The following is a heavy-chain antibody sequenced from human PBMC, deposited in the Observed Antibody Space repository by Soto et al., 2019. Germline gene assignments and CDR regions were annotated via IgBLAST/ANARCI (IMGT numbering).Heavy chain of an antibody. CDR3: ATYGSGDATDAFDI. D-gene: IGHD3-10*01. Sequence: GGSMRLSCAASGFNFSSYSMNWVRQAPGKGLEWVSSISSSSSYIYYADSVKGRFTISRDNAKNSLYLQMNSLRAEDTAVYYCATYGSGDATDAFDIWGQGTMVTVSS. CDR1: GFNFSSYS. V-gene: IGHV3-21*01. J-gene: IGHJ3*02. CDR2: ISSSSSYI.